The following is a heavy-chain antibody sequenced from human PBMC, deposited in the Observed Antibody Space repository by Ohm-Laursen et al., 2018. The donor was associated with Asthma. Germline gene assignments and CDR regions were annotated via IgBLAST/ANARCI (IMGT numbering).Heavy chain of an antibody. CDR3: ARVGIAARVIDY. CDR2: IYYSGST. J-gene: IGHJ4*02. CDR1: GVSISSGEHY. V-gene: IGHV4-30-4*02. D-gene: IGHD6-6*01. Sequence: SETLSLTCTVSGVSISSGEHYWSWIRQPPGKGLEWMGYIYYSGSTYYNPSLRSRVTMSMGTSRDQFSLNLRSVTAADTAVYYCARVGIAARVIDYWGQGTLVTVSS.